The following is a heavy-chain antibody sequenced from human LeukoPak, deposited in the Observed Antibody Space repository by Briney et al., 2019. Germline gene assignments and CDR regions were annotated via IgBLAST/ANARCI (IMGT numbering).Heavy chain of an antibody. J-gene: IGHJ6*02. Sequence: GGSLRLSCVASGFTFSSSSMNWVRQAPGKGLEWVSSISSSSSYIYYADSVKGRFTISRDNAKNSLYLQMNSLRAEDTAVYYCASLISGEYYGMDVWGQGTTVTVSS. V-gene: IGHV3-21*01. D-gene: IGHD1-26*01. CDR2: ISSSSSYI. CDR1: GFTFSSSS. CDR3: ASLISGEYYGMDV.